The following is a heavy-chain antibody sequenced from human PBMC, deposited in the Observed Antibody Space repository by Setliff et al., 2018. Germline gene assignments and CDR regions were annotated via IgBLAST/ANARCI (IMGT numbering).Heavy chain of an antibody. CDR3: ARAGRNNYDSSGYYYDLYYYNYMDV. V-gene: IGHV1-2*02. J-gene: IGHJ6*03. D-gene: IGHD3-22*01. CDR2: INPNAGNI. CDR1: GNRFTDYN. Sequence: GASVKVSCKASGNRFTDYNLHWVRQAPGQGLEWMGWINPNAGNINYIQKFQGRVTMTRDTSISTAYMELRRLKSDDTAVYYCARAGRNNYDSSGYYYDLYYYNYMDVWGKGTTVTVSS.